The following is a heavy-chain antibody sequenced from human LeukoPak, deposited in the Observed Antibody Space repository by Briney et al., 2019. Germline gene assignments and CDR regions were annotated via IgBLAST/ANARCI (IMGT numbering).Heavy chain of an antibody. CDR1: GFTFSNYA. V-gene: IGHV3-23*01. D-gene: IGHD3-9*01. J-gene: IGHJ4*02. Sequence: GGSLRLSCVASGFTFSNYAMSWVRQAPGKGLEWVSAILGSGGSTYYADSVKGRFTVSRDNSKSTLYLQMNSLRAEDTALYYCAKWGDYDVLTGYYVPDYWGQGTLVTVSS. CDR3: AKWGDYDVLTGYYVPDY. CDR2: ILGSGGST.